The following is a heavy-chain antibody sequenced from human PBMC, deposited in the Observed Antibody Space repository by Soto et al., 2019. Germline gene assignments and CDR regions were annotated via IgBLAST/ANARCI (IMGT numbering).Heavy chain of an antibody. CDR1: GGSISSGDYY. D-gene: IGHD3-3*01. Sequence: SETLSLTCTVSGGSISSGDYYWSWIRQPPGKGLEWIGYIYYSGSTYYNPSLTSRVTISVDTSKNQFSLKLSSVTAADTAVYYCARGITIFGVVPWGQGTLVTVSS. J-gene: IGHJ5*02. V-gene: IGHV4-30-4*01. CDR3: ARGITIFGVVP. CDR2: IYYSGST.